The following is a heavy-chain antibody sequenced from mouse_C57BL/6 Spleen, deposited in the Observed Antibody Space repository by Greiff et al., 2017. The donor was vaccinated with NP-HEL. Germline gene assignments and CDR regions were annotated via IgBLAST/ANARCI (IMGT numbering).Heavy chain of an antibody. CDR3: ARKRVYDYFAY. D-gene: IGHD2-4*01. CDR1: SYTFTSYW. J-gene: IGHJ3*01. CDR2: IDPSDSYT. Sequence: QVQLQQPGAELVKPGASVKLSCKASSYTFTSYWMQWVKQRPGQGLEWIGEIDPSDSYTNYNQKFKGKATLTVDTSSSTAYMPLSSLTSEDSAVYYCARKRVYDYFAYWGQGTLVTVSA. V-gene: IGHV1-50*01.